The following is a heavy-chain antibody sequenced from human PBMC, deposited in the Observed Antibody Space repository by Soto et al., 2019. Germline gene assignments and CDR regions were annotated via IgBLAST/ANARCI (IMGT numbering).Heavy chain of an antibody. CDR1: GFSLSTSEVG. J-gene: IGHJ4*02. Sequence: QITLKESGPTLMKPTQTLTLTCSFSGFSLSTSEVGVGWIRQPPGKALEWLALIYWDDDKRYSPSLKSRLTITKDTSKNKVVLTMTTMDPVDTAAYYCAHSRMTMLTAKVPGVFDYWGQGTLVTVSS. D-gene: IGHD4-17*01. V-gene: IGHV2-5*02. CDR3: AHSRMTMLTAKVPGVFDY. CDR2: IYWDDDK.